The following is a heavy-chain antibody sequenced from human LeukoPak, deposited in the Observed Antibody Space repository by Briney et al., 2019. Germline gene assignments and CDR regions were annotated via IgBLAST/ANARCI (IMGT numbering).Heavy chain of an antibody. CDR3: ARDIAVAGTGAFDI. V-gene: IGHV4-4*07. CDR2: IYTSGST. J-gene: IGHJ3*02. CDR1: GGSISSYY. Sequence: PSETLSLTCTLSGGSISSYYRSWIRQPARQGLEWIGRIYTSGSTNYNPSLKSRVTMSVDTSKNQFSLKLSSVTAADTAVYYCARDIAVAGTGAFDIWGQGTMVTVSS. D-gene: IGHD6-19*01.